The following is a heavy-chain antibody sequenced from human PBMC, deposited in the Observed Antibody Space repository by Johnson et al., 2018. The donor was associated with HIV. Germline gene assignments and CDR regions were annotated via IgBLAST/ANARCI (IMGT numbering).Heavy chain of an antibody. CDR2: ISYDGSNK. D-gene: IGHD1-1*01. Sequence: QVQLVESGGGVVQPGRSLRLSCAASGFTFSSYGMHWVRQAPGKGLEWVAVISYDGSNKYYADSVKGRFTISRDNSKNTLYLQMNSLRAEDTAVYYCAKGSPGTPAFDIWGQGTMVTVSS. J-gene: IGHJ3*02. CDR1: GFTFSSYG. CDR3: AKGSPGTPAFDI. V-gene: IGHV3-30*18.